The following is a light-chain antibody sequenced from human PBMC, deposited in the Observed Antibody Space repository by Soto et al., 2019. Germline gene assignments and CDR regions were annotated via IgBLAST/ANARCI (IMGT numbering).Light chain of an antibody. V-gene: IGLV2-11*01. Sequence: QSALTQPRSVSGSPGQSVTISCTGTSSDVGAYNYVSWYQQHPGKAPKLMIFDVSKRPSGVPDRFSGSKSGNTASLTISGLQAEDEADYYRCSCAATYTYVFGTGTKVTVL. CDR3: CSCAATYTYV. J-gene: IGLJ1*01. CDR2: DVS. CDR1: SSDVGAYNY.